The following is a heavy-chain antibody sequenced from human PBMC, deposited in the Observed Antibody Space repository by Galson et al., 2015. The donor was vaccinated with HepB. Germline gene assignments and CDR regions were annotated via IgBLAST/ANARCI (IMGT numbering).Heavy chain of an antibody. D-gene: IGHD4-23*01. CDR3: ARRGSATVVTFDWFDP. Sequence: QSGAEVKKPGESLKISCKGSGYSFTSYWIGWVRQMPGKGLEWMGIIYPGDSDTRYSPSFQGQVTISADKSISTAYLQWSSLKASDTAMYYCARRGSATVVTFDWFDPWGQGTLVTVSS. CDR1: GYSFTSYW. CDR2: IYPGDSDT. V-gene: IGHV5-51*03. J-gene: IGHJ5*02.